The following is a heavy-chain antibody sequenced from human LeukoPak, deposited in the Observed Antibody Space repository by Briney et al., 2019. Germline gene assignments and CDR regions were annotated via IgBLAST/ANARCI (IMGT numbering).Heavy chain of an antibody. V-gene: IGHV3-7*01. CDR1: GFTFSRNW. D-gene: IGHD6-19*01. J-gene: IGHJ5*02. CDR2: IKEDGSEK. CDR3: ARAVASNRFDP. Sequence: SAGTLTLTCSACGFTFSRNWMIRLRQAPGQALEWWANIKEDGSEKYYVDSVKGRFTISRDNAKSSLYLQMKSLRAEDTAVYYCARAVASNRFDPWGQGTLVTVSS.